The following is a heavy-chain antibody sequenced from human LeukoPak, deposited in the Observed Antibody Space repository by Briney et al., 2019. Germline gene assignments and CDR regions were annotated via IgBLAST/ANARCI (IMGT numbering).Heavy chain of an antibody. CDR2: ISNSGGST. CDR1: RFTFRNYA. Sequence: PGGSLRLSCAASRFTFRNYAMSWGRQAPGKGLEWVSAISNSGGSTYSADSVKGRFSISRDNTKNTLYLQMNSLRAEDTAVYYCAKDRPHFDDWGQGTLVTVSS. J-gene: IGHJ4*02. CDR3: AKDRPHFDD. V-gene: IGHV3-23*01.